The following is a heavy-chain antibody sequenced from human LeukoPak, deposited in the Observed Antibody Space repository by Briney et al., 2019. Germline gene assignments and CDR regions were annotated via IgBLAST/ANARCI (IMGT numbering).Heavy chain of an antibody. J-gene: IGHJ5*02. D-gene: IGHD3-10*01. CDR2: INPNSGGT. CDR1: GYTFTGYY. CDR3: ARVSTMVRGVIDWFDP. Sequence: VASVKVSCKASGYTFTGYYMHWVRQAPGQGLEWMGWINPNSGGTNYAQKFQGRVTMTRDTSISTAYMELSRLRSDDTAVYYCARVSTMVRGVIDWFDPWGQGTLVTVSS. V-gene: IGHV1-2*02.